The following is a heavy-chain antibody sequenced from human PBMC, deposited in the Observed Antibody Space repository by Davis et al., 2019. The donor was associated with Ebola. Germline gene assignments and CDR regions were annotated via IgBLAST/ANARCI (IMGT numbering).Heavy chain of an antibody. CDR1: GYTFTSYA. CDR2: INAGNGNT. CDR3: ARDLNYYDSSGYYYVIDY. Sequence: ASVKVSCKASGYTFTSYAMHWVRQAPGQRLEWMGWINAGNGNTKYSQKFQGRVTITRDTSASTAHMELSSLRSEDTAVYYCARDLNYYDSSGYYYVIDYWGQGTLVTVSS. J-gene: IGHJ4*02. D-gene: IGHD3-22*01. V-gene: IGHV1-3*01.